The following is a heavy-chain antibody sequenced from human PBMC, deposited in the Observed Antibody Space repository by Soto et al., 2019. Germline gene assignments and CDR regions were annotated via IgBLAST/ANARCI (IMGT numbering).Heavy chain of an antibody. CDR2: INSAGSST. D-gene: IGHD2-21*02. V-gene: IGHV3-74*01. CDR1: GLTFSSYW. Sequence: EVQLVESGGGLVQPGGSLRLSCAASGLTFSSYWMHWVRQAPGKGLVWVSRINSAGSSTSYADSVKGRFTISRDNAKNTLYLQMNSLRAGDTAVYYCALSQRVTTDYWGRGTLVTVPS. J-gene: IGHJ4*02. CDR3: ALSQRVTTDY.